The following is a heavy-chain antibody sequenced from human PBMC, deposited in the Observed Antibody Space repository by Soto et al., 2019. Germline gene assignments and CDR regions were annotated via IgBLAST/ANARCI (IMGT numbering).Heavy chain of an antibody. D-gene: IGHD6-6*01. V-gene: IGHV1-2*02. Sequence: GASVKVSCKASGYTFSGYYMHWVRQAPGQGLEWMGRINPNSGGTDYAQKFQGRVTMTRDTSISTAYMELSRLRSDDTAVYYCARPLAEYSSSQSSDYWGQGTLVTVSS. CDR2: INPNSGGT. CDR1: GYTFSGYY. CDR3: ARPLAEYSSSQSSDY. J-gene: IGHJ4*02.